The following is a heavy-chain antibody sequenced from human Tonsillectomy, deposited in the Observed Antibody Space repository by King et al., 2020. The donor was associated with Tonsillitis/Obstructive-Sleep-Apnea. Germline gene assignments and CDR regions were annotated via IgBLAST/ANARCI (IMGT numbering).Heavy chain of an antibody. CDR2: IGTAGDT. Sequence: QLVQSGGGLVQPGGSLRLSCAASGFTFSSYDMHWVRHATGKGLEWVSAIGTAGDTYYPGSVKGRFTISRENAKNSLYLQMNSLRAGDTAVYYCARGVGGSYNWFDPWGQGTLVTVSS. CDR3: ARGVGGSYNWFDP. J-gene: IGHJ5*02. D-gene: IGHD1-26*01. CDR1: GFTFSSYD. V-gene: IGHV3-13*01.